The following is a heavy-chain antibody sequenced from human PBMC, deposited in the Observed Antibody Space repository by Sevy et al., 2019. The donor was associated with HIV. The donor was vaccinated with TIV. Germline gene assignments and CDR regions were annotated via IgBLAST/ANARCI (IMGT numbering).Heavy chain of an antibody. CDR1: GFVFSSYT. Sequence: GGSLRLSCAASGFVFSSYTMNWVRQSPGKGLEWVSSISSSSRYIFYADSVKGRFTISRDNARNSLYLQMNSLRAEDTAVYYCAREDIRVAGIGYYFHSWGQGTLVTVSS. D-gene: IGHD6-19*01. CDR3: AREDIRVAGIGYYFHS. V-gene: IGHV3-21*01. J-gene: IGHJ4*02. CDR2: ISSSSRYI.